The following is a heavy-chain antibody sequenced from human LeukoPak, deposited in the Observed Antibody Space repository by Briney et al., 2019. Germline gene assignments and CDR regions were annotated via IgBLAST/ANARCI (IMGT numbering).Heavy chain of an antibody. V-gene: IGHV4-30-4*01. J-gene: IGHJ6*02. CDR3: ATRYGSGSGYYGMDV. CDR1: GGSITSGDYY. CDR2: MYYSGST. D-gene: IGHD3-10*01. Sequence: SETLSLTCTVSGGSITSGDYYWSWIRQPPGKGLEWIAYMYYSGSTNYNPSLKSRVTISVDTSKSQFSLKLSSVTAADTAVYYCATRYGSGSGYYGMDVWGQGTTVTVSS.